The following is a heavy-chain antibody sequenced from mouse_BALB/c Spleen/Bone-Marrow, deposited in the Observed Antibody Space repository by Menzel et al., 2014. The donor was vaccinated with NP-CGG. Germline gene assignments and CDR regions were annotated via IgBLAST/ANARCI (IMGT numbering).Heavy chain of an antibody. CDR3: TRGGNWEDFDY. D-gene: IGHD4-1*01. J-gene: IGHJ2*01. CDR1: GFTFSSFG. CDR2: ISSGSRTI. Sequence: VQLKESGGGLVQPGGSRKLSCAASGFTFSSFGMHWVRQAPEKGLEWVAYISSGSRTIYYADTVKGRFTISRDNPKNTLFLQMTGLRSEDTAMYYCTRGGNWEDFDYWGQGTTLTVSS. V-gene: IGHV5-17*02.